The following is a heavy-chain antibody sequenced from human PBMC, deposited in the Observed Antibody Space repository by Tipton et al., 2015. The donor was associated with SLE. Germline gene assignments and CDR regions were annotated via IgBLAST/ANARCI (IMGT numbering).Heavy chain of an antibody. CDR3: ARETGEWFDP. V-gene: IGHV4-59*01. Sequence: TLSLTCAVYGGSFSSYYWSWIRQPPGKGLEWIGYIYYSGSTNYNPSLKCRVTISVDTSKNQFSLKLSSVTAADTAVYYCARETGEWFDPWGQGTLVTVSS. CDR2: IYYSGST. D-gene: IGHD3-16*01. J-gene: IGHJ5*02. CDR1: GGSFSSYY.